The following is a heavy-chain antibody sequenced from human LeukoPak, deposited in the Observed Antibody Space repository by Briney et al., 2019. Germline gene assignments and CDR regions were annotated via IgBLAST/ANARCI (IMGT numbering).Heavy chain of an antibody. D-gene: IGHD4-23*01. J-gene: IGHJ4*02. V-gene: IGHV3-30*04. CDR2: ISYDGSNK. Sequence: TGGSLRLSCAASGFTFSSYAMHWVRQAPGKGLEWVAVISYDGSNKYYADSVKGRFTISRDNSKNTLYLQMNSLRAEDTAVYYCVKVAAGHSVNYFDYWGQGTLVTVSP. CDR3: VKVAAGHSVNYFDY. CDR1: GFTFSSYA.